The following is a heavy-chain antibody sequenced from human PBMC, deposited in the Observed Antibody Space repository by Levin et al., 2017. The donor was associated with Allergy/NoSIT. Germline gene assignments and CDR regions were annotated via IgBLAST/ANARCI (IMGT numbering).Heavy chain of an antibody. D-gene: IGHD5-18*01. V-gene: IGHV4-4*07. J-gene: IGHJ4*02. Sequence: SQTLSLTCTVSGGSISSYYWSWIRQPAGKGLEWIGRLSTSGDSAYNPSLKSRVTMSLHTSKNQFPLKLSPVTAAATALYYCARARSSGTAIEFDYWGQGTLVTGSS. CDR1: GGSISSYY. CDR2: LSTSGDS. CDR3: ARARSSGTAIEFDY.